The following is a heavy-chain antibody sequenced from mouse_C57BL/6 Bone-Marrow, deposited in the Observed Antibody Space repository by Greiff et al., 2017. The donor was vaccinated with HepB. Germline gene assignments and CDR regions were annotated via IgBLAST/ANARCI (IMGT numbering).Heavy chain of an antibody. J-gene: IGHJ4*01. D-gene: IGHD3-3*01. Sequence: EVKLMDSEGGLVQPGSSMKLSCTASGFTFSDYYMAWVRQVPEKGLEWVANINYDGSSTYYLDSLKSRFIISRDNAKNILYLQMSSLKSEDTATYYCASGGRRGQDYYAMDYWGQGTSVTVSS. CDR1: GFTFSDYY. CDR3: ASGGRRGQDYYAMDY. V-gene: IGHV5-16*01. CDR2: INYDGSST.